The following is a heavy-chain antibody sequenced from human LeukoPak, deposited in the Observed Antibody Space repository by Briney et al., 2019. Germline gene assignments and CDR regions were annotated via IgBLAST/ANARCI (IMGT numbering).Heavy chain of an antibody. CDR3: AKDADFWSGRAPDYYISAMDV. CDR2: ISSSSSYI. V-gene: IGHV3-21*01. J-gene: IGHJ6*03. D-gene: IGHD3-3*01. CDR1: GFTFSSYS. Sequence: RSGGSLRLSCAASGFTFSSYSMNWVRQAPGKGLEWVSSISSSSSYIYYADSVKGRFTISRDNAKNSLYLQMNSLRAEDTAVYYCAKDADFWSGRAPDYYISAMDVWGKGTTVTVSS.